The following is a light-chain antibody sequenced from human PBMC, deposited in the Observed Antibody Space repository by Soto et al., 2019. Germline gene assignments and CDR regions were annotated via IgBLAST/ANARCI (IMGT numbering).Light chain of an antibody. J-gene: IGLJ2*01. CDR3: CSYAGSSTYVV. Sequence: QSALTQPASMSGSPGQSITISCTGTSSDVGSYNLVSWYQQHPGKTPKLMIYEVNKRPSGVSNRFSGSKSGNTASLTISGLQAEDEADYYCCSYAGSSTYVVFGGGTKLTVL. CDR1: SSDVGSYNL. V-gene: IGLV2-23*02. CDR2: EVN.